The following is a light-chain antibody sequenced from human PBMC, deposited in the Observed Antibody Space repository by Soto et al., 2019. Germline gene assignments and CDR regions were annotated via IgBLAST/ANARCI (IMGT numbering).Light chain of an antibody. CDR3: QQFHNWPRT. V-gene: IGKV3-15*01. J-gene: IGKJ1*01. CDR1: QSMGSN. Sequence: IVMTPSPATMSVSPGERATLSCRASQSMGSNVAWYQQKPGQAPRLLIYGASTRAAGIPARFSGSGSGTEFTLTITSLESEDFAVYYCQQFHNWPRTFGQGTTVDIK. CDR2: GAS.